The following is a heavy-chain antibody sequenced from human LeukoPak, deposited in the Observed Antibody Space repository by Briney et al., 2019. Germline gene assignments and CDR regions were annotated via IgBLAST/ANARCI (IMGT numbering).Heavy chain of an antibody. V-gene: IGHV1-2*02. CDR2: INPNSGGT. Sequence: ASVKVSCKASGYTFTIYDINWVRQATGQGLEWMGWINPNSGGTNYAQKFQGRVTMTRDTSISTAYMELSRLRSDDTAVYYCARVEGFCSSTSCYSAYFDYWGQGTLVTVSS. CDR1: GYTFTIYD. CDR3: ARVEGFCSSTSCYSAYFDY. D-gene: IGHD2-2*02. J-gene: IGHJ4*02.